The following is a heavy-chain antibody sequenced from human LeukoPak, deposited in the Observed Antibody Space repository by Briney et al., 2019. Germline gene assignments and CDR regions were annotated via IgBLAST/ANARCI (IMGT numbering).Heavy chain of an antibody. V-gene: IGHV1-46*01. CDR3: AREDVVLVDAVRYYYYGMDV. CDR2: INPSGGST. J-gene: IGHJ6*02. D-gene: IGHD2-8*01. CDR1: GYNFISYY. Sequence: ASVKVSCKASGYNFISYYMHWVRQAPGPRLESMGIINPSGGSTSYAQKFQDRVTMTRYTSTSTVYMELSSLRSEDTAVYYCAREDVVLVDAVRYYYYGMDVWGQGTTVTVSS.